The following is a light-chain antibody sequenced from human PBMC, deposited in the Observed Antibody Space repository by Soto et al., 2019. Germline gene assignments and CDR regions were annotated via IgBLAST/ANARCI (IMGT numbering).Light chain of an antibody. CDR2: DNI. J-gene: IGLJ2*01. CDR3: QSYDSSLSGVV. V-gene: IGLV1-40*01. CDR1: SSNIGAGYD. Sequence: QSVLTQPPSVSGAPGQTVTISCTGSSSNIGAGYDVHWYQQLPGTAPKLLIYDNINRPSGVPDRFSGSKSGTSASLAITGLQAEDEADYYCQSYDSSLSGVVFGGGTKLTVL.